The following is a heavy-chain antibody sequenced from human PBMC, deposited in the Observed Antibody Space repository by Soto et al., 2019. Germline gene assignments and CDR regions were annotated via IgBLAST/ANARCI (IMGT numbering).Heavy chain of an antibody. D-gene: IGHD5-12*01. Sequence: QAQLVQSGTEVKKPGSSVKVSCKASGGTFISYTFNWVRQAPGQGLEWMGEILPIFGTTNYAQKFQGRVAFTADAATATGYMELSSLRSEDTALYFCASRGGHDALDLWGLGTMITVSS. J-gene: IGHJ3*01. V-gene: IGHV1-69*01. CDR3: ASRGGHDALDL. CDR1: GGTFISYT. CDR2: ILPIFGTT.